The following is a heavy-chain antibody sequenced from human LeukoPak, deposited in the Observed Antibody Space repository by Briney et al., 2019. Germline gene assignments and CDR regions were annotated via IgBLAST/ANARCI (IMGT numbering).Heavy chain of an antibody. CDR1: GFTFSSYE. Sequence: GGSLRLSCAASGFTFSSYEMNWVRQAPGKGLEWVSYISSSGSTIYYADSVKGRFTISRDNARNSLYLQMNSLRAEDTAVYYCARDCTPTRCNWFDPWGQGTLVTVSS. D-gene: IGHD2-8*01. J-gene: IGHJ5*02. V-gene: IGHV3-48*03. CDR3: ARDCTPTRCNWFDP. CDR2: ISSSGSTI.